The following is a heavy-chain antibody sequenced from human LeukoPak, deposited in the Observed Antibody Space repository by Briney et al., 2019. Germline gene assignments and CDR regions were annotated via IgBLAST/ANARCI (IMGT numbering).Heavy chain of an antibody. CDR1: GVSITSGSYY. CDR2: IYTSGST. V-gene: IGHV4-61*02. CDR3: ARGPYYYDSSGYTLSP. J-gene: IGHJ4*02. D-gene: IGHD3-22*01. Sequence: SETLSLTCNVSGVSITSGSYYWSWIRQPAGKGLEWIGRIYTSGSTNYNPSLKSRVTMSLDTSKNQFSLKLSSVTAADTAVYYCARGPYYYDSSGYTLSPWGQGTLVTVSS.